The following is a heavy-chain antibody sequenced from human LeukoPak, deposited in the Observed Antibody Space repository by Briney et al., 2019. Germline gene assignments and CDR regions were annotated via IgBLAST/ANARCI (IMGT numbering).Heavy chain of an antibody. CDR2: ISPYNGNA. V-gene: IGHV1-18*01. D-gene: IGHD2-15*01. J-gene: IGHJ4*02. CDR3: AREGYCSGGSCHSGIIDF. Sequence: ASVKVSCKASGYTFITYGISWVRQAPGQGLEWMGWISPYNGNANYAQKIQGRHTMTTDTSTNTAYMELRSLRSDDTAVYYCAREGYCSGGSCHSGIIDFWGQGTLVTVSS. CDR1: GYTFITYG.